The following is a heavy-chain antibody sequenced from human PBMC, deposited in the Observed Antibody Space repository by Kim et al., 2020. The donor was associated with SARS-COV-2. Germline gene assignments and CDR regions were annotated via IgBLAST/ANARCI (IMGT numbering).Heavy chain of an antibody. CDR3: ARDLVTDYFYGVDV. J-gene: IGHJ6*02. V-gene: IGHV3-21*01. CDR1: GFTFSNYN. D-gene: IGHD6-13*01. CDR2: ISSSSSYI. Sequence: GGSLRLSCAASGFTFSNYNMNWVRQAPGQGLEWVSSISSSSSYIYYADSVKGRFTVSRDNAKNSLYLQMNSLRAEDTAVYYCARDLVTDYFYGVDVWGQGITVTVSS.